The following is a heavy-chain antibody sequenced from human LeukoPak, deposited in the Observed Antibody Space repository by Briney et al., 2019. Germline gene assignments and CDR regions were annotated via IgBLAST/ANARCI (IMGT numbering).Heavy chain of an antibody. Sequence: ASVKVSCKASGYIFTSYYMHWVRQAPGQGLEWMGIINPSGGSTSYAQKFQGRVTMTRDMSTSTVYMELSSLRSEDTAVYYCARRFLEWLSFDYWGQGTLVTVSS. CDR3: ARRFLEWLSFDY. V-gene: IGHV1-46*01. CDR2: INPSGGST. CDR1: GYIFTSYY. D-gene: IGHD3-3*01. J-gene: IGHJ4*02.